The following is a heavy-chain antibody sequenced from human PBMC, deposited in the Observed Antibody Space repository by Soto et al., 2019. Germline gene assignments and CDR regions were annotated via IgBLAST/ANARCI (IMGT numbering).Heavy chain of an antibody. V-gene: IGHV1-3*01. CDR1: GYTFTNYG. J-gene: IGHJ5*02. CDR2: INAGNGNT. Sequence: QVQLVQSGTEVKKPGASVKVSCKASGYTFTNYGMHWVRQAPGQGLEWMGRINAGNGNTQHSPKFQGRVTITSDTSATIAYMELSSLISEDTAIYYCAREGNCKNVAWFDPWGQGTMVTVSS. CDR3: AREGNCKNVAWFDP. D-gene: IGHD1-20*01.